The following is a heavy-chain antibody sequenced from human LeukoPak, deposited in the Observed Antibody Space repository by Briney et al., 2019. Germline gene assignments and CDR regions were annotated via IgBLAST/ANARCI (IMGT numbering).Heavy chain of an antibody. CDR1: GGSISSYY. CDR2: IYYSGSA. D-gene: IGHD3-9*01. J-gene: IGHJ3*02. Sequence: SETLSLTCTVPGGSISSYYWSWIRQPPGKGLEWIGYIYYSGSANYNPSLKSRVTISVDTSKNQFSLKLSSVTAADTAVYYCARVTFYDILTGYDHDAFDIWGQGTMVTVSS. V-gene: IGHV4-59*01. CDR3: ARVTFYDILTGYDHDAFDI.